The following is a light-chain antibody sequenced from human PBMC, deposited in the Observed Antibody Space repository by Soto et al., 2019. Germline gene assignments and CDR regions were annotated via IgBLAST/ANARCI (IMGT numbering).Light chain of an antibody. CDR3: QQYGSSPWT. CDR1: QSVSTTY. Sequence: EIVLTQSPGSLSLSPGERVTLSCRASQSVSTTYLAWYQQKPGQAPRLLIYGASSRATGIPDRFSGSGSGTDFTLTISRLEPEDFAVYYCQQYGSSPWTFGQGTMVEIK. CDR2: GAS. J-gene: IGKJ1*01. V-gene: IGKV3-20*01.